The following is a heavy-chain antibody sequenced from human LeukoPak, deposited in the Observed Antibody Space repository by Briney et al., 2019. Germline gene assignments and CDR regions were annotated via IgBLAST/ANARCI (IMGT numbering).Heavy chain of an antibody. CDR2: INPNSGGT. V-gene: IGHV1-2*06. CDR1: GYTFTGYY. J-gene: IGHJ4*02. Sequence: VASVKVSCKASGYTFTGYYMHWVRQAPGQGLEWMGRINPNSGGTNYAQKFQGRVTMTRDTSISTAYMELSRLRSDDTAVYYCARGRANWGYGVSDYWGQGTLVTVSS. D-gene: IGHD7-27*01. CDR3: ARGRANWGYGVSDY.